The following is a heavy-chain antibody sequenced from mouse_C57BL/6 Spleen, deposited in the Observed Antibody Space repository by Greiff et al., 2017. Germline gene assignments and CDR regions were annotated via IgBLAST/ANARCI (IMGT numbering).Heavy chain of an antibody. CDR3: ARGDYDWYFDV. D-gene: IGHD2-4*01. CDR1: GYTFTSYW. J-gene: IGHJ1*03. CDR2: IDPSDSYT. Sequence: QVQLQQPGAELVRPGTSVKLSCKASGYTFTSYWMHWVKQRPGQGLEWIGVIDPSDSYTNSNQKFKGKATLTVDTSSSTAYMQLSSLTSAASAVXYSARGDYDWYFDVWGTGTTVTVSS. V-gene: IGHV1-59*01.